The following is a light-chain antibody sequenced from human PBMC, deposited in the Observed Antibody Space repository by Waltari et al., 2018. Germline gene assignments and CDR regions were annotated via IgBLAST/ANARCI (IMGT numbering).Light chain of an antibody. Sequence: SYVLTQPPSVSVAPGQTARITCGGNNIGSKKVQWYQQKPGQAPVLVAYEDSDRPSGVPGRFSGSNSGNTATLGISRVEAGDEADYYCQVWNSHDDHVVFGGGTKLTVL. CDR3: QVWNSHDDHVV. CDR1: NIGSKK. J-gene: IGLJ2*01. CDR2: EDS. V-gene: IGLV3-21*02.